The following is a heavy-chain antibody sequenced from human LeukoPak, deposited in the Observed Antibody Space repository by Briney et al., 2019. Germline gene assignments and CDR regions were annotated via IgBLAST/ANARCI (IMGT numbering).Heavy chain of an antibody. CDR2: VSNTGSFI. CDR1: GLTFSDEY. V-gene: IGHV3-11*01. D-gene: IGHD3-10*01. J-gene: IGHJ4*02. CDR3: VRARGAGPGAHFDY. Sequence: GGSLRLSCAASGLTFSDEYMSWIRQAPGKGLEWVSYVSNTGSFISYADSVKGRFTISRDNAKNSLYLQMNSLRAEDAAAYYCVRARGAGPGAHFDYWGQGTLVTVSS.